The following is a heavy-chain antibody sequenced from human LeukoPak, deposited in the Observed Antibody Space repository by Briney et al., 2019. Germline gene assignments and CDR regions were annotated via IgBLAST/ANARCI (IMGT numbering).Heavy chain of an antibody. Sequence: GGSLRLSCAASGFTFSSYWMSWVPQAPGKGLEWVANIKQDGSEKYYVDSVKGRFTISRDNAQSSLYLQMNSLRDEDTAVYYCVRDQYDSSGTYAGIDYWGQGTLVTVSS. CDR3: VRDQYDSSGTYAGIDY. CDR1: GFTFSSYW. D-gene: IGHD1-26*01. V-gene: IGHV3-7*01. CDR2: IKQDGSEK. J-gene: IGHJ4*02.